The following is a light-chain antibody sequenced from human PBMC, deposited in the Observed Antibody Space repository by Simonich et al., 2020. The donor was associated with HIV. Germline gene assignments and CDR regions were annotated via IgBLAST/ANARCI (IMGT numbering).Light chain of an antibody. CDR1: QSVSSN. CDR3: QQYNNWPYT. CDR2: DAS. V-gene: IGKV3-15*01. Sequence: EIVMTQSPATLSVSPGERATLSCRASQSVSSNLAWYQQKPGQAPRRLIYDASTRATGIPARFIGSGSGTEFTLTISSMQSEDFAVYYCQQYNNWPYTFGQGTKLEIK. J-gene: IGKJ2*01.